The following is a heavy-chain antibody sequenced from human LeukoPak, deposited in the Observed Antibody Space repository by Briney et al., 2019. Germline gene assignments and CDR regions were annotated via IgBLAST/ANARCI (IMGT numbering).Heavy chain of an antibody. J-gene: IGHJ4*02. V-gene: IGHV3-23*01. D-gene: IGHD3-3*01. CDR1: GFTFSNYA. CDR3: AKDRGVDFWSGYYLDY. Sequence: GGSLRLSCAASGFTFSNYAVTWVRQAPGKGLEWVSSITGSGVGTYYADSVKGRFTISRDNSKNTVFLQMNSLKAEDTAVYYCAKDRGVDFWSGYYLDYWGQGTLVTVSS. CDR2: ITGSGVGT.